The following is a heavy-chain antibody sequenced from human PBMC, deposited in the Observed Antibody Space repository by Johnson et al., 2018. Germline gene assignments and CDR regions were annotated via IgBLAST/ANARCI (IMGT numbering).Heavy chain of an antibody. CDR3: AKGGVERWLQLNI. D-gene: IGHD5-24*01. Sequence: QVQLVQSGGGVVQPGRSLRLSCAASGFTFSSYAMHWVRQAPGKGLEWVAVISYDGSNKYYADAVKGRFTISRDNSKNTLYLQMNSLSAEDKAVYYCAKGGVERWLQLNIWGQGTMVTVSS. CDR2: ISYDGSNK. CDR1: GFTFSSYA. J-gene: IGHJ3*02. V-gene: IGHV3-30*04.